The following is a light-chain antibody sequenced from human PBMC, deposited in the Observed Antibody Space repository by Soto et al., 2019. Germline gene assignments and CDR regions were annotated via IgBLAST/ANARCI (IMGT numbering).Light chain of an antibody. Sequence: QSVLTQPPSASGSPGQSVTISCTGTSSDFGGYNYVSWYQQHPGKAPKLMIYEVSKRPSGVPDRFSGSKSGNTASLTVSGLQAEDEADYYCSSYAGSNNRVVFGGGTKLTVL. J-gene: IGLJ2*01. CDR2: EVS. V-gene: IGLV2-8*01. CDR1: SSDFGGYNY. CDR3: SSYAGSNNRVV.